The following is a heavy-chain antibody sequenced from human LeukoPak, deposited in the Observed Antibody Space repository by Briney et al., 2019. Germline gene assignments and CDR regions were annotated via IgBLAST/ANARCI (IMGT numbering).Heavy chain of an antibody. V-gene: IGHV4-39*01. Sequence: SETLSLTRTVSGGSISSSSYYWGWIRQPPGKGLEWIGSIYYSGSTYYNPSLKSRVTISVDTSKNQFSLKLSSVTAADTAVYYCARQGAGVDIVATMREEAFDYWGQGTLVTVSS. CDR1: GGSISSSSYY. D-gene: IGHD5-12*01. CDR3: ARQGAGVDIVATMREEAFDY. CDR2: IYYSGST. J-gene: IGHJ4*02.